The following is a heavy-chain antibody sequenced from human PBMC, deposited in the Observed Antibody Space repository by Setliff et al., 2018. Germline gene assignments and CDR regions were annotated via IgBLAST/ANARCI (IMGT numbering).Heavy chain of an antibody. V-gene: IGHV1-18*01. CDR3: ARDRKEIVVKPPAASLDY. Sequence: ASVKVSCKASGYTFISYSINWVRQAPGQGLEWMGWISTYNGNTNYAQKFQGRVTMTTDTSTTTAYMEVRSLRSDDTAVYYCARDRKEIVVKPPAASLDYWGQGTQVTVSS. J-gene: IGHJ4*02. CDR2: ISTYNGNT. D-gene: IGHD2-2*01. CDR1: GYTFISYS.